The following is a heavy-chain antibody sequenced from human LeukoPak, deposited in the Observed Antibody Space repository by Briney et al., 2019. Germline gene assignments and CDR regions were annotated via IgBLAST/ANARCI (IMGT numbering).Heavy chain of an antibody. CDR3: ARVEMWVLRGSDH. CDR1: GFTFDDYA. D-gene: IGHD3-10*02. J-gene: IGHJ4*02. Sequence: GGSLRLSCAASGFTFDDYAMHWVRQAPGKGLEWVSGISWNSGSIGYADSVKGRFTISRDNAKNSLFLQLNSLRAEDTAVYYCARVEMWVLRGSDHWGQGVPVTVSS. V-gene: IGHV3-9*01. CDR2: ISWNSGSI.